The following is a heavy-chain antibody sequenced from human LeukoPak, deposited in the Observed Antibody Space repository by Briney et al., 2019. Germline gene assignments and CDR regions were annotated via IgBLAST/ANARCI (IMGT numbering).Heavy chain of an antibody. CDR3: ARSSSIAAAGYYFDY. D-gene: IGHD6-13*01. V-gene: IGHV3-30-3*01. CDR1: GFTFSSYA. Sequence: GGPLRLSCAASGFTFSSYAMHWVRQAPGKGLEWVAVISYDGSNKYYADSVKGRFTISRDNSKNTLYLQMNSLRAEDMAVYYCARSSSIAAAGYYFDYWGQGTLVTVSS. CDR2: ISYDGSNK. J-gene: IGHJ4*02.